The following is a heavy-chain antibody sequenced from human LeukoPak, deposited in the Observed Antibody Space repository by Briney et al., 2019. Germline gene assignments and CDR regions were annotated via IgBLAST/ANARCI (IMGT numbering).Heavy chain of an antibody. CDR2: ISGSGGST. J-gene: IGHJ6*02. V-gene: IGHV3-23*01. D-gene: IGHD7-27*01. CDR3: ARGPSPLLGGYYYYGMDV. Sequence: GGSLRLSCAASGFTFSSYAMSWVRQAPGKGLEWVSAISGSGGSTYYADSVKGRFTISRDNSKNTLYLQMNSLRAEDTAVYYCARGPSPLLGGYYYYGMDVWGQGTTVTVSS. CDR1: GFTFSSYA.